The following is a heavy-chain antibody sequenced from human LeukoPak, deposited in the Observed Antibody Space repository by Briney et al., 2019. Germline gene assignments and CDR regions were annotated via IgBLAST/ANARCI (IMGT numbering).Heavy chain of an antibody. CDR1: EFTFSNYW. V-gene: IGHV3-74*01. J-gene: IGHJ2*01. Sequence: GGSLRLSCAATEFTFSNYWMHWVRQAPGKGLVWVSRIDRGGSYTAYADSVEGRFTISRNNTKNTLYLQMNYLRAEDTAVYYCVRVNCGGDCNSRGWYFDLWGRGTLVSVSS. CDR3: VRVNCGGDCNSRGWYFDL. D-gene: IGHD2-21*02. CDR2: IDRGGSYT.